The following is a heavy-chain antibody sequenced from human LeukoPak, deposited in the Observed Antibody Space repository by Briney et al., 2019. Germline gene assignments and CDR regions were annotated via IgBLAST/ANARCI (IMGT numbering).Heavy chain of an antibody. CDR1: GFTFSSYG. CDR3: ARDLSGSYYLAAFDI. Sequence: PGGSLRLSCAASGFTFSSYGMHWVRQAPGKGLEWVAVISYDGSNKYYADSVKGRFTISRDNSKNTLYLQMNSLRAEDTAVYYCARDLSGSYYLAAFDIWGQGTMVTVSS. V-gene: IGHV3-30*03. CDR2: ISYDGSNK. J-gene: IGHJ3*02. D-gene: IGHD1-26*01.